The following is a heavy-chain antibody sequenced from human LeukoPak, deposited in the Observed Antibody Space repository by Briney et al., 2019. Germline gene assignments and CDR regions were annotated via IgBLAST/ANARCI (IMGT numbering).Heavy chain of an antibody. CDR2: ISSSGSTI. D-gene: IGHD1-26*01. J-gene: IGHJ6*03. V-gene: IGHV3-48*03. CDR1: GFTFSSYE. Sequence: PGGSLRLSCAASGFTFSSYEMNWVRQAPGKGLEWVSYISSSGSTIYYADSVKGRFTISRDNAKNSLYLQMNSLRAEDTAVYYCARDLVGAIQGYYYYMDVWGKGTTVTVSS. CDR3: ARDLVGAIQGYYYYMDV.